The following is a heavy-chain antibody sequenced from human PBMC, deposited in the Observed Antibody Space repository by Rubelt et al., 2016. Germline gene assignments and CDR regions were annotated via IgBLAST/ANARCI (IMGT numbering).Heavy chain of an antibody. D-gene: IGHD3-22*01. CDR3: ARDYDSSGYYYVVGY. CDR2: INNDGSST. Sequence: GSLRLSCAASGFSFSMYWMHWVRQVPGKGLVWVSRINNDGSSTNYADSVKGRFTISRDNAKNSLYLQMNSLRAEDTAVYYCARDYDSSGYYYVVGYWGQGTLVTVSS. V-gene: IGHV3-74*01. J-gene: IGHJ4*02. CDR1: GFSFSMYW.